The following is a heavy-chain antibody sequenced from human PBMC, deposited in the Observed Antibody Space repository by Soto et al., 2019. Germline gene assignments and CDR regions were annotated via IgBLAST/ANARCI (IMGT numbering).Heavy chain of an antibody. CDR2: ISSSGTI. V-gene: IGHV3-48*03. D-gene: IGHD5-12*01. CDR1: GFTFSSYE. CDR3: TKEKSVMYSGYDAFDI. Sequence: GSLRLSCAASGFTFSSYEMDWVRQAPGKGLEWVAYISSSGTILYGDSVKGRFTISRDNADNSLYLQMNSLTAEDTAVYYCTKEKSVMYSGYDAFDIWGRGTMVTVSS. J-gene: IGHJ3*02.